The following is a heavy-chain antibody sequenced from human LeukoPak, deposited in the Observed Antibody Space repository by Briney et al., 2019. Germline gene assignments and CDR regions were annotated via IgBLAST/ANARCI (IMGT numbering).Heavy chain of an antibody. CDR1: GFTFTNYG. J-gene: IGHJ4*02. CDR3: ARDPPSAYTSPWFYFDY. V-gene: IGHV3-33*01. CDR2: TWYDGSNK. D-gene: IGHD6-6*01. Sequence: PGRSLRLSCAASGFTFTNYGMHWVRQAPGKGLEWVAVTWYDGSNKCYADSVKGRFTISRDNSKNTLYLQMNSLRAEDTAVYYCARDPPSAYTSPWFYFDYWGQGTLVTVSS.